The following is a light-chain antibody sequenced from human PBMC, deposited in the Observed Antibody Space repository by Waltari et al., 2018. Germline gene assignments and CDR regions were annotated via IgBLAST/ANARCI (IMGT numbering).Light chain of an antibody. CDR1: QGLVHSDGNTY. J-gene: IGKJ4*01. Sequence: DVVLTQSPLSLPVTLGQPASISCRSSQGLVHSDGNTYLNWFHQRPGQSPRRLIYKVSHRDSGVPDTFSGSGSGTDFTLQISRVEAEDVGVYYCMQGSLWPPTFGAGTKVEIK. V-gene: IGKV2-30*02. CDR2: KVS. CDR3: MQGSLWPPT.